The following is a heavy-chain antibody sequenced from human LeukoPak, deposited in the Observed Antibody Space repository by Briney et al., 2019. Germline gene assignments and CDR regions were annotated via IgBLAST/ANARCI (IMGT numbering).Heavy chain of an antibody. CDR2: IWYDGSNK. J-gene: IGHJ4*02. CDR1: GFTFNNYG. CDR3: ARDLTHYFDY. V-gene: IGHV3-33*01. Sequence: EGSLRLSCAASGFTFNNYGMHWVRQAPGKGLEWVAVIWYDGSNKYYADSVKGRFTISRDNSKNTMYLQMNSLRVEDTAVYYCARDLTHYFDYWGQGTLVTVSS.